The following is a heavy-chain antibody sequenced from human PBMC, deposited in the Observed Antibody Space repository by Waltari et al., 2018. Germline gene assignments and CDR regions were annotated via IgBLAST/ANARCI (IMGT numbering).Heavy chain of an antibody. Sequence: QVQLQESGPGLVKPSETLSLTCTVSGGSISSYYRSWLRQPPGKGLEWIGYIYYSGSTNYNPSLKSRVTISVDTSKNQFSLKLSSVTAADTAVYYCARLRFYSYGMDVWGQGTTVTVSS. CDR3: ARLRFYSYGMDV. CDR1: GGSISSYY. CDR2: IYYSGST. V-gene: IGHV4-59*01. J-gene: IGHJ6*02. D-gene: IGHD3-3*01.